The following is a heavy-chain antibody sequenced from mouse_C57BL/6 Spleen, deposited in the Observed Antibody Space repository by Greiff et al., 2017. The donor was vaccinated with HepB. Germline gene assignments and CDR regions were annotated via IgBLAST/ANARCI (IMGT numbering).Heavy chain of an antibody. D-gene: IGHD1-1*01. J-gene: IGHJ2*01. CDR1: GFSLTSYA. CDR2: IWTGGGT. CDR3: ARAYYYGSSYVCYFDY. Sequence: VQLQESGPGLVAPSQSLSITCTVSGFSLTSYAISWVRQPPGKGLEWLGVIWTGGGTNYNSALKSRLSISKDNSKSQVFLKMNSLQTDDTARYYWARAYYYGSSYVCYFDYWGQGTTLTGSS. V-gene: IGHV2-9-1*01.